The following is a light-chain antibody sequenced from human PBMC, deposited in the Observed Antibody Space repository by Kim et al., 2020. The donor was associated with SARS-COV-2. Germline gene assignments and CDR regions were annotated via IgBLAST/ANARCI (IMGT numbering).Light chain of an antibody. J-gene: IGLJ2*01. CDR3: TSYTCADTVV. Sequence: QSALTQPASVSGSPGQSITISCTGTSSLVGDYNYVSWYQQHPDKAPKLIIYDVNDRPSGVSTHFSGSKSGNTASLTISGLQAADEADYYCTSYTCADTVVFGGGTQLTVL. CDR2: DVN. CDR1: SSLVGDYNY. V-gene: IGLV2-14*03.